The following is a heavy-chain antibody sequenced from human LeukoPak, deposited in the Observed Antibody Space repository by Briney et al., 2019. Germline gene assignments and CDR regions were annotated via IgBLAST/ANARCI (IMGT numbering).Heavy chain of an antibody. D-gene: IGHD5-24*01. Sequence: SETLSLTCAVSGGSISSGGYSWSWIRQPPGKGLEWIGYIYYSGSTNYNPSLKSRVTISVDTSKNQFSLKLSSVTAADTAVYYCAGRERWLQLGYWGQGTLVTVSS. CDR1: GGSISSGGYS. CDR3: AGRERWLQLGY. CDR2: IYYSGST. J-gene: IGHJ4*02. V-gene: IGHV4-61*08.